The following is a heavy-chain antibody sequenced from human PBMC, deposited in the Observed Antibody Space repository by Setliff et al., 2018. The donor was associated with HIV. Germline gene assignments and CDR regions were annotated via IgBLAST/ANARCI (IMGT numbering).Heavy chain of an antibody. CDR2: IHYSGTS. Sequence: PSETLSLTCTISGGSISLHYWNWIRQSPEKGLEWLGNIHYSGTSNYNSSLKSRIVISLDTSKKQFSLHFYSVTAADTAVYYCARSRIRGYYDTSPAMAFDIWGQGTMVTVSS. CDR3: ARSRIRGYYDTSPAMAFDI. CDR1: GGSISLHY. V-gene: IGHV4-59*08. J-gene: IGHJ3*02. D-gene: IGHD3-22*01.